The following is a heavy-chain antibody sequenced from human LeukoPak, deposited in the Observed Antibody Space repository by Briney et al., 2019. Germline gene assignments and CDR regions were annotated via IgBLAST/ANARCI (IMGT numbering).Heavy chain of an antibody. J-gene: IGHJ4*02. Sequence: RGSLRLSCAASGFTVSINYMSWVRQAPGKGLVWVSRINSDGSSTSYADSVKGRFTISRDNAKNTLYLQMNSLRAEDTAVYYCARGIAARLPFDYWGQGTLVTVSS. D-gene: IGHD6-6*01. CDR2: INSDGSST. V-gene: IGHV3-74*01. CDR3: ARGIAARLPFDY. CDR1: GFTVSINY.